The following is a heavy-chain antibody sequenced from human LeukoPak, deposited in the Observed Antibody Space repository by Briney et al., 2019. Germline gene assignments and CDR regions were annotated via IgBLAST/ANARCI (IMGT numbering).Heavy chain of an antibody. CDR2: LNAKTGDT. J-gene: IGHJ4*02. D-gene: IGHD6-13*01. CDR1: GYTFTGYY. Sequence: ASVKVSCKASGYTFTGYYVHWVRQAPGQGLQWMGYLNAKTGDTKYAEKLLDRVTMTRDASISTVYMELSGLRSDDTAVYYCAREGLYSSSSAFDYWGQGTLVTASS. V-gene: IGHV1-2*02. CDR3: AREGLYSSSSAFDY.